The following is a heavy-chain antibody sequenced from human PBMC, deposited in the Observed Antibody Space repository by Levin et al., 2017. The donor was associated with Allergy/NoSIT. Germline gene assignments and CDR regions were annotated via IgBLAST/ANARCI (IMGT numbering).Heavy chain of an antibody. Sequence: QAGGSLRLSCAASGFTFSSYAMNWVRQAPGKGLEWVSGFSGGGGSSYYADSVKGRFTISRDNSKNTLYLQMNSLRAEDTAVYYCAKGFGVDYWGQGTLVTVSS. J-gene: IGHJ4*02. V-gene: IGHV3-23*01. CDR3: AKGFGVDY. D-gene: IGHD3-10*01. CDR1: GFTFSSYA. CDR2: FSGGGGSS.